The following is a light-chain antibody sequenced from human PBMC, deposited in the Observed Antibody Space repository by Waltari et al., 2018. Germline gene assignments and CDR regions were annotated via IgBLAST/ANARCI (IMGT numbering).Light chain of an antibody. J-gene: IGKJ1*01. CDR2: WAS. Sequence: SSQSVLYSSNNKNYLAWYQQKPGQPPKLLIYWASTRESGVPDRFSGSGSGTDFTLTISSLQAEDVAVYYCQQYYSSLSWTFGQGTKVEIK. V-gene: IGKV4-1*01. CDR3: QQYYSSLSWT. CDR1: QSVLYSSNNKNY.